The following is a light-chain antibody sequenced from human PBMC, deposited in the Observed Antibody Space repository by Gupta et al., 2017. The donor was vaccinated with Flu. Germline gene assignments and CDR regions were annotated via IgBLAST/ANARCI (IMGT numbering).Light chain of an antibody. CDR1: QSVSSSY. Sequence: EIVLTQSPGTLSLSPGERATLSCRASQSVSSSYLAWYQQKPGQAPRLLIYGASSRATGIPDRFSGRGSGTDFTLTISRLEPEDFAVYYCQQYGSSPVQYSFGQGTKLEIK. CDR2: GAS. CDR3: QQYGSSPVQYS. V-gene: IGKV3-20*01. J-gene: IGKJ2*03.